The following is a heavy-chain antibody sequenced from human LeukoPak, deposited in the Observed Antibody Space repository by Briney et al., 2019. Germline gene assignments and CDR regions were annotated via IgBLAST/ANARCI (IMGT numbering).Heavy chain of an antibody. J-gene: IGHJ4*02. CDR3: AKVAKYYYGSETYYFFEH. CDR1: GLTFSSYS. D-gene: IGHD3-10*01. V-gene: IGHV3-21*01. Sequence: PGGSLRLSCAASGLTFSSYSMNWVRQAPGKGLEWVSSISSSSSYIYYADSVKGRFTISRDNAKNSLYLQMNSLRVEDTAVYYCAKVAKYYYGSETYYFFEHWGQGTPVTASS. CDR2: ISSSSSYI.